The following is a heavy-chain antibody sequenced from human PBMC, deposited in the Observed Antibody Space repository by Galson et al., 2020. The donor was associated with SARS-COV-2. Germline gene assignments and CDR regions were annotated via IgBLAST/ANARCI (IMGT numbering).Heavy chain of an antibody. CDR1: GFTFSGSA. D-gene: IGHD6-13*01. CDR2: IRSKANSYAT. Sequence: GESLKISCAASGFTFSGSAMHWVRQASGKGLEWVGRIRSKANSYATAYAASVKGRFTISRDDSKNTAYLQMNSLKTEDTAVYYCTSLIAAAGSVYYYYYGMDVWGQGTTVTVSS. CDR3: TSLIAAAGSVYYYYYGMDV. V-gene: IGHV3-73*01. J-gene: IGHJ6*02.